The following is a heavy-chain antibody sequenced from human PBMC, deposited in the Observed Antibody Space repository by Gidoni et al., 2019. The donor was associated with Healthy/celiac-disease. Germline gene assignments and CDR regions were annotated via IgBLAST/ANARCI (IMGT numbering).Heavy chain of an antibody. J-gene: IGHJ4*02. CDR2: IYTSGST. CDR1: GGSISSYY. V-gene: IGHV4-4*07. D-gene: IGHD6-19*01. CDR3: ARGAPIAVAGIPFDY. Sequence: QVQLQESGPGLVKPSETLSLTCTVSGGSISSYYWSWIRQPAGKGLEWIGRIYTSGSTNYNPSLKSRVTMSVVTSKNQFSLKLSSVTAADTAVYYCARGAPIAVAGIPFDYWGQGTLVTVSS.